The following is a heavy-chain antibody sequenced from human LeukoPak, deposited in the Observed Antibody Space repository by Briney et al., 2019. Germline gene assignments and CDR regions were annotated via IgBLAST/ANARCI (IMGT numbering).Heavy chain of an antibody. J-gene: IGHJ4*02. CDR1: GGSFSGYY. Sequence: SETLFLTCAVYGGSFSGYYWSWIRQPPGKGLEWIGEINHSGSTNYNPSLKSRVTISVDTSKNQFSLKLSSVTAADTAVYYCARRTSRFIAAVGGYYFDYWGQGTLVTVSS. CDR2: INHSGST. D-gene: IGHD6-13*01. CDR3: ARRTSRFIAAVGGYYFDY. V-gene: IGHV4-34*01.